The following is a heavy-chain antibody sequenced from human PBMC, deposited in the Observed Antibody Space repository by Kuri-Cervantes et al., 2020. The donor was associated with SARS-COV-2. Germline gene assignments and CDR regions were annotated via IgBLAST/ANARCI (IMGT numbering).Heavy chain of an antibody. CDR2: IWYDGKNE. CDR1: GFSLTNYA. Sequence: GGSLRLSCGASGFSLTNYAIHWVRQAPGKGLEWVSVIWYDGKNEYYAGSVKGRFNISRDTSKNTVSLHMNSLRAEDTAVYYCGRDDGSGSLPDCWGQGTLVTVSS. CDR3: GRDDGSGSLPDC. D-gene: IGHD1-26*01. V-gene: IGHV3-33*08. J-gene: IGHJ4*02.